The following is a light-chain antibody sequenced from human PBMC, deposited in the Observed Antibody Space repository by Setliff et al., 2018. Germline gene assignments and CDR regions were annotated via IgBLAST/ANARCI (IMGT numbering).Light chain of an antibody. V-gene: IGLV2-14*01. J-gene: IGLJ2*01. CDR2: EVT. CDR3: LSYTSESTHAL. CDR1: NSDVGGYNY. Sequence: QSVLTQPAAVSGSPGQSITISCAGSNSDVGGYNYVSWYQQHPGKAPKLMIYEVTKRPSGVSDRFSGSKSGNTASLTISGLQAEDEADYYCLSYTSESTHALFAGGTKSPS.